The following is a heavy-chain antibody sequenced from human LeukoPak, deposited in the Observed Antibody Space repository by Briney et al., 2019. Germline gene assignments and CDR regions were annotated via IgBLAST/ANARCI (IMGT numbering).Heavy chain of an antibody. CDR1: GSTFSSYA. CDR2: ISGSGGST. V-gene: IGHV3-23*01. J-gene: IGHJ4*02. Sequence: QPGGSPRLSCAASGSTFSSYAMSWVRQAPGKGLEWVSAISGSGGSTHYADSVKGGLTISRDNSKNTLYLQMNSLRAEDTAVYYCAKERRDGYNFAFDYWGQGTLVTVSS. D-gene: IGHD5-24*01. CDR3: AKERRDGYNFAFDY.